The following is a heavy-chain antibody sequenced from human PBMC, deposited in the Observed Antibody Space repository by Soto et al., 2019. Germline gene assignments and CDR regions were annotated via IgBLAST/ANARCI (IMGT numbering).Heavy chain of an antibody. D-gene: IGHD3-22*01. CDR2: IIPIFGTA. J-gene: IGHJ5*02. CDR1: GGTFSSYA. CDR3: AGRGYYDDSSGPRNRNWFDP. Sequence: GASVKVSCKASGGTFSSYAISWVRQAPGQGLEWMGGIIPIFGTANYAQKFQGRVTITADESTSTAYVGVSSLRSEDTAVYYCAGRGYYDDSSGPRNRNWFDPWGQGTLVTVSS. V-gene: IGHV1-69*13.